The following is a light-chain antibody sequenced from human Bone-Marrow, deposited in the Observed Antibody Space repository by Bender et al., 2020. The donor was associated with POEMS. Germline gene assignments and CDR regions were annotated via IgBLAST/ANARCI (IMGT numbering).Light chain of an antibody. J-gene: IGLJ2*01. Sequence: QSDLTQPRSLSGSPGQSITISCTASSSGVGTYNLVSWYQHHPGKAPKLMIYEDTKRPSGISERFSGSNSGNTATLTITGTQAMDEAEYYCQAWDSSTAVFGGGTKLTVL. CDR3: QAWDSSTAV. CDR2: EDT. V-gene: IGLV2-11*01. CDR1: SSGVGTYNL.